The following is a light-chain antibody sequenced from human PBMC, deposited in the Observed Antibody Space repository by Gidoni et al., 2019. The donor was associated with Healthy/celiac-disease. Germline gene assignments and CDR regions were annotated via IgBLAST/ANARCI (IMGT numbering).Light chain of an antibody. CDR3: SSYTSSSTLV. CDR2: EVS. V-gene: IGLV2-14*01. J-gene: IGLJ2*01. CDR1: SSDVGGYNY. Sequence: QSALTHPASVSGSPGQSITISCTGTSSDVGGYNYVSWYQQQPGKAPKLMIYEVSNRPSGGSNRFSGSKSGNTASLTISGLQAEDEADYYCSSYTSSSTLVFGGGTKLTVL.